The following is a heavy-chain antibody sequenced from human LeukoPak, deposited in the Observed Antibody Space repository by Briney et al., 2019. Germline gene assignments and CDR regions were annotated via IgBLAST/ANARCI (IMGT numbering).Heavy chain of an antibody. J-gene: IGHJ4*02. V-gene: IGHV3-21*04. CDR1: GFTFSSYS. D-gene: IGHD2-2*02. CDR2: ISSSSSYI. CDR3: AKVWRVAALPGRVERWYYFDY. Sequence: GGSLRLSCAASGFTFSSYSMNWVRQAPGKGLEWVSSISSSSSYIYYADSVKGRFTISRDNSKNTLYLQMNSLRAEDTAVYYCAKVWRVAALPGRVERWYYFDYWGQGTLVTVSS.